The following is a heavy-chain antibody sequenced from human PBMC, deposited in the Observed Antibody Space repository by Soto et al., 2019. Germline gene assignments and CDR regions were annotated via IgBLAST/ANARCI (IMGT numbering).Heavy chain of an antibody. V-gene: IGHV3-21*01. CDR1: GFTLSRHT. D-gene: IGHD3-22*01. CDR2: IGSRTSDI. CDR3: VRDYYDTSGYPNTFDM. J-gene: IGHJ3*02. Sequence: PGGSLRLSCAASGFTLSRHTMNWVRQAPGKGLEWVSFIGSRTSDIYYADSVKGHFTISRDNAKNSLYLDLTRLRAEDTAVYFCVRDYYDTSGYPNTFDMWGQGTMVTVSS.